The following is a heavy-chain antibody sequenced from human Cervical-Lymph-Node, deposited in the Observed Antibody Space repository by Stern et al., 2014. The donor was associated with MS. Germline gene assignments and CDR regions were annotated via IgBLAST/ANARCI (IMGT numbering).Heavy chain of an antibody. Sequence: VQLVQSGGGLVKPGGSLRLSCAAPGFTLSNYLMTWVRQGPGKGLEWVPSIRRGSIYIYYADPVKCRFPSSRDSATNSLYLQMNSLRAEDTAVYYCARVLGIFYFNNDMDVWGQGTTVTVSS. CDR2: IRRGSIYI. CDR3: ARVLGIFYFNNDMDV. CDR1: GFTLSNYL. V-gene: IGHV3-21*01. J-gene: IGHJ6*02.